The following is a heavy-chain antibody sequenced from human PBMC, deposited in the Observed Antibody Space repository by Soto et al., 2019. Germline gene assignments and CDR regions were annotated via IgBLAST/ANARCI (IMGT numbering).Heavy chain of an antibody. CDR3: AKGALGSSSWYDFDY. CDR2: ISGSGGST. J-gene: IGHJ4*02. Sequence: EVQLLESGGGLVQPGGSLRLSCAASGFTFNNYAMNWVRQAPGKGLEWVSSISGSGGSTYYADSVKGRFTICRDNSTNTLYLQMNSLRAEDTAVYYCAKGALGSSSWYDFDYWGQGTLVTVSS. V-gene: IGHV3-23*01. CDR1: GFTFNNYA. D-gene: IGHD6-13*01.